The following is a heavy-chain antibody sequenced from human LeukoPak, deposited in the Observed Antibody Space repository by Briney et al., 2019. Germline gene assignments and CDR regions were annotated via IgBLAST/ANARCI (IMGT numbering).Heavy chain of an antibody. CDR1: GYTFASYG. J-gene: IGHJ4*02. Sequence: APVKVSCKASGYTFASYGISWVRQAPGQGLEWMGWISAYDGNTNYAQKLQGRVTMTTDASTSIAYMELRSLKSDDTAVYYCARAPPHYYDSDAPFDYWGQGTLVTVSS. V-gene: IGHV1-18*01. CDR2: ISAYDGNT. CDR3: ARAPPHYYDSDAPFDY. D-gene: IGHD3-22*01.